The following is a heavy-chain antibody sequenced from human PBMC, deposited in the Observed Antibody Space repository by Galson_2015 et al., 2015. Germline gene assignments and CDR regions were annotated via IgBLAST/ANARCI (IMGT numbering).Heavy chain of an antibody. CDR3: ARIPGYSYGEGWYFDY. J-gene: IGHJ4*02. CDR2: ISSSSSTI. V-gene: IGHV3-48*02. Sequence: SLRLSCAASGFTFSTYSMNWVRQAPGKGLEWVSYISSSSSTIYYADSVKGRFTISRDNAKNSLYLQMNALRDEDTAVYYCARIPGYSYGEGWYFDYWGQGTLVTVSS. CDR1: GFTFSTYS. D-gene: IGHD5-18*01.